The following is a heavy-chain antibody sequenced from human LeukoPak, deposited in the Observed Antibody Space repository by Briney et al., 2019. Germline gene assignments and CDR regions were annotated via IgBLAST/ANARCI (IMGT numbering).Heavy chain of an antibody. D-gene: IGHD2-2*01. Sequence: GGSLRLSCAASGFTFSSYAMSWVRPAPGKGLEWVSGISGSGGTTYYADSLKGRFTISRDKSKNTLYLQMNSLRAEDTAIYYCAKDPDYQLLSRAAFDIWGQGTMVTVSS. J-gene: IGHJ3*02. V-gene: IGHV3-23*01. CDR2: ISGSGGTT. CDR3: AKDPDYQLLSRAAFDI. CDR1: GFTFSSYA.